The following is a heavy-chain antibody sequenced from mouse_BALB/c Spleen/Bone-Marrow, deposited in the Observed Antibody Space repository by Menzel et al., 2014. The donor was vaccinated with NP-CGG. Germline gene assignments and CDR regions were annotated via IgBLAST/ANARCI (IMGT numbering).Heavy chain of an antibody. CDR1: GYTFSNYW. CDR2: ILPGSDNT. J-gene: IGHJ2*01. Sequence: VQLQESGGELMKPGASVKISCKATGYTFSNYWIQWVKQRPGHGPEWIGEILPGSDNTNYNEKFKGKATFTADTSSNTAYMQLSSLTSEDSAVYYCARGNPSDFWGQGTTLTVSS. V-gene: IGHV1-9*01. CDR3: ARGNPSDF.